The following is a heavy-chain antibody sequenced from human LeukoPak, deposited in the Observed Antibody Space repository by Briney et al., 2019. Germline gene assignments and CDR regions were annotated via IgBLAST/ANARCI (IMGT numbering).Heavy chain of an antibody. CDR3: ATLSTSCLHFDY. CDR1: GFTFSSYA. V-gene: IGHV3-23*01. J-gene: IGHJ4*02. CDR2: ISGSGGST. Sequence: GGSLRLSCAASGFTFSSYAMSWVRQAPGKGLEWVSAISGSGGSTYYADSVKGRFTISRDNSKNSLYLQMNSLRAEDTAVYYCATLSTSCLHFDYWGQGTLVTVSS. D-gene: IGHD2-2*01.